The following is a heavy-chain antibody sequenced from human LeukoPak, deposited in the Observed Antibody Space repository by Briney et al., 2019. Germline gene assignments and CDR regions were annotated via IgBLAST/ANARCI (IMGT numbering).Heavy chain of an antibody. D-gene: IGHD3-10*01. V-gene: IGHV1-3*01. CDR3: ARNMDDSGTPGY. CDR2: INAGNGDT. J-gene: IGHJ4*02. CDR1: GYTSTDYP. Sequence: ASVKVSCKASGYTSTDYPMHWVRQAPGQGLEWMGWINAGNGDTKYSQKFQGRVTITRDTSASTAYMELSSLRSEDASVYYCARNMDDSGTPGYWGQGTLVTVSS.